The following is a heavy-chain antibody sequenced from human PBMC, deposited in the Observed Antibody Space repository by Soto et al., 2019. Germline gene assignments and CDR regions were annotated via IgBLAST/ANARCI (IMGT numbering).Heavy chain of an antibody. V-gene: IGHV1-69*13. CDR1: GGTFSIYA. J-gene: IGHJ4*02. D-gene: IGHD3-22*01. CDR3: ARDAHYYDSSGSPSPLDY. CDR2: IIPIFGTA. Sequence: SVKVSCKASGGTFSIYAISWVRQSPLQGLEWMGGIIPIFGTANYAQKFQGRVTITADESTSTAYMELSSLRSEDTAVYYCARDAHYYDSSGSPSPLDYWGQGTLVTVSS.